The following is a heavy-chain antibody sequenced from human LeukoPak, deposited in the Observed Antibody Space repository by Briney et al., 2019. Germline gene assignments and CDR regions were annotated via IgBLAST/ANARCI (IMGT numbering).Heavy chain of an antibody. CDR2: TYTSGST. V-gene: IGHV4-4*07. CDR3: ARVIFGDLKLYHPWFDP. D-gene: IGHD3-3*01. CDR1: GGSISSYY. J-gene: IGHJ5*02. Sequence: SETLSLTCTVSGGSISSYYWSWIRQPAGKGLEWIGRTYTSGSTNYNPSLKSRVTMSVDTSKNQFSLKLSSVTAADTAVYYCARVIFGDLKLYHPWFDPWGQGTLVTVSS.